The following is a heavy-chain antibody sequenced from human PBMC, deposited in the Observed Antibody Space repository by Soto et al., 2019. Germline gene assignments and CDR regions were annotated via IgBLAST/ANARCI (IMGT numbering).Heavy chain of an antibody. CDR2: ISYDGSNK. Sequence: GGSLRLSCAASGFTFSSYAMHWVRQAPGKGLEWVAVISYDGSNKYYADSVKGRFTISRDNSKNTLYLQMNSLRAEDTAVYYCARDTGYFDYWGQGTLGTVSS. D-gene: IGHD3-10*01. CDR1: GFTFSSYA. CDR3: ARDTGYFDY. V-gene: IGHV3-30*04. J-gene: IGHJ4*02.